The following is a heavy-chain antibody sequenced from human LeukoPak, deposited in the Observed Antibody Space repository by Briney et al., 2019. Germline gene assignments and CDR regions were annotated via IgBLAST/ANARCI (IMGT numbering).Heavy chain of an antibody. CDR1: GFIFSSYS. CDR2: ISSSSVYR. V-gene: IGHV3-21*01. D-gene: IGHD3-10*01. Sequence: PGGSLRLSCAASGFIFSSYSMNWVRQAPGKGLEWVSSISSSSVYRYYADSLKGRFTISRDNAKSSLYLQMSSLTAEDTAVYYCARAYDSGSYLYYWGQGTLVTVSS. CDR3: ARAYDSGSYLYY. J-gene: IGHJ4*02.